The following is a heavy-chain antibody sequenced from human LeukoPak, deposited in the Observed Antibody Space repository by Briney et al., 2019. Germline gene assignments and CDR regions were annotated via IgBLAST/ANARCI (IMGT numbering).Heavy chain of an antibody. CDR3: AREAARRGVFDY. Sequence: ASVKVSCKASGYTFTSYGISWVRQAPGQGLGWMGWIGAYNGNTNYAQKLQGRVTMTTDTSTSTAYMELRSLRSDDTAVYYCAREAARRGVFDYWGQGTLVTVSS. V-gene: IGHV1-18*04. J-gene: IGHJ4*02. D-gene: IGHD3-10*01. CDR2: IGAYNGNT. CDR1: GYTFTSYG.